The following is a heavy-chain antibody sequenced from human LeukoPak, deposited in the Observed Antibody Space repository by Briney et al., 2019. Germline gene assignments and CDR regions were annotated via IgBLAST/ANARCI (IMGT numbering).Heavy chain of an antibody. CDR2: MNPNSGNT. Sequence: ASVKVSFKASGYTFTIYDINWVRQATGQGLEWMGWMNPNSGNTGYAQKFQGRVTMTRNTSISTAYMELSSLRSEDTAVYYCARGAGVAALSTLDYWGQGTLVTVSS. V-gene: IGHV1-8*01. D-gene: IGHD6-13*01. J-gene: IGHJ4*02. CDR1: GYTFTIYD. CDR3: ARGAGVAALSTLDY.